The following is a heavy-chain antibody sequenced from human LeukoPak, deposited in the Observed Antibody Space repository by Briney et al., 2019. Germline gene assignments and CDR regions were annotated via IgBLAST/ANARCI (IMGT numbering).Heavy chain of an antibody. V-gene: IGHV1-2*02. CDR3: ARKDGGRDGMDV. Sequence: ASVKVSCRASGYTFTDYYMHWVRQAPGQGLEWMGWLNPNTLVTNYAQHFQGRVSMTWDTSISTGYMDLHSLTSDDTAVCYCARKDGGRDGMDVWGQGTTVTVSS. J-gene: IGHJ6*02. CDR1: GYTFTDYY. D-gene: IGHD2-15*01. CDR2: LNPNTLVT.